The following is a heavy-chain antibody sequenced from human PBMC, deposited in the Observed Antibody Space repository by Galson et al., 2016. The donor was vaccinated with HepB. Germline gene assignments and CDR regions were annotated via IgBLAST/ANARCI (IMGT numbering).Heavy chain of an antibody. D-gene: IGHD2-21*01. V-gene: IGHV3-30*03. CDR1: GFTFSSFT. CDR3: ARARVVRGIYDASNM. CDR2: VSPDASEN. J-gene: IGHJ3*02. Sequence: SLRLSCAASGFTFSSFTLHWVRRTPGKGLEWLALVSPDASENYYADSVKGRFTVSRDNSRNTLYLQMYSLRPGDTAIYCCARARVVRGIYDASNMWGQGTVATVSS.